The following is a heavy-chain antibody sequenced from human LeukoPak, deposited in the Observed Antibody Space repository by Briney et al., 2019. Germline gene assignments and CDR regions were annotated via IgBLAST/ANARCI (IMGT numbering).Heavy chain of an antibody. Sequence: ASVTVSCKASGYTFTGYYMHWVRQAPGQGLEWMGWINPNSGGTNYAQKFQGRVTMTRDTSISTAYMELSRLRSDDTAVYYCARLTRRGTIGFDYWGQGTLVTVSS. J-gene: IGHJ4*02. V-gene: IGHV1-2*02. CDR3: ARLTRRGTIGFDY. CDR2: INPNSGGT. CDR1: GYTFTGYY. D-gene: IGHD1-7*01.